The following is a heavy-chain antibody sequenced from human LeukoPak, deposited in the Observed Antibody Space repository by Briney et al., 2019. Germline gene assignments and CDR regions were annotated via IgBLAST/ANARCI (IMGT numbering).Heavy chain of an antibody. CDR2: INPDGRDT. J-gene: IGHJ1*01. D-gene: IGHD2-21*02. CDR3: TSWGDTTAEYFQR. CDR1: GFTFNRCW. Sequence: GGSLRLSCVVTGFTFNRCWMNWVRQAPGKGLEWVAHINPDGRDTYYVDSVKGRFTISRDNAQNSMYLQMNSLRVEDTAVYYCTSWGDTTAEYFQRWGQGTLVTVSS. V-gene: IGHV3-7*01.